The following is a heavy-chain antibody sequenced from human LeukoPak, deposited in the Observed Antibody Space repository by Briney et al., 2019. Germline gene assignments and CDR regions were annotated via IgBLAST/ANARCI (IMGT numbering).Heavy chain of an antibody. J-gene: IGHJ4*02. CDR2: ISGSGGST. V-gene: IGHV3-23*01. Sequence: PGGSLRLSCAASGFTFSIYAMSLVRQAPGKGLEWVSAISGSGGSTYYADSVKGRFTISRDNSKNTLYLQMNSLRAEDTAVYYCAKDMESLLTHFDYWGQGTLVTVSS. CDR3: AKDMESLLTHFDY. CDR1: GFTFSIYA. D-gene: IGHD1-1*01.